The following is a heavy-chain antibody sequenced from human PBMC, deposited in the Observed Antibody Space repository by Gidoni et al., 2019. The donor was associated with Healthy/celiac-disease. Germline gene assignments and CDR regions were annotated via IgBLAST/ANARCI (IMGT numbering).Heavy chain of an antibody. D-gene: IGHD3-22*01. CDR3: ARDRGITMIVPGITYPFDY. CDR2: ISAYNGNT. V-gene: IGHV1-18*01. CDR1: GYTFTSYG. J-gene: IGHJ4*02. Sequence: QVQLVQSGAEVKKPGASVKVSCKASGYTFTSYGISWVRQAPGQGLEWMGWISAYNGNTNYAQKLQGRVTMTTDTSTSTAYMELRSLRSDDTAVYYCARDRGITMIVPGITYPFDYWGQGTLVTVSS.